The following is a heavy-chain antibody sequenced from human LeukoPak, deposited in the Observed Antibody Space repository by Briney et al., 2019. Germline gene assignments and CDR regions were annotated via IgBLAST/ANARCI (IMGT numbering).Heavy chain of an antibody. D-gene: IGHD3-22*01. CDR3: ARGRVYDSSGYGGGSFDY. CDR1: GGSFSGYY. J-gene: IGHJ4*02. CDR2: INHSGST. V-gene: IGHV4-34*01. Sequence: SETLSLTCAVHGGSFSGYYWSWIRQPPGKGLEWIGEINHSGSTNYNPSLKSRVTISVDTSKNQFSLKLSSVTAADTAVYYCARGRVYDSSGYGGGSFDYWGQGTLVTVSS.